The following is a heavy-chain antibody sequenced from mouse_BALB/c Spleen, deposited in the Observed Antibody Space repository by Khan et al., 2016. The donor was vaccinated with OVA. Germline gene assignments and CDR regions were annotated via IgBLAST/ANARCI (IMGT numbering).Heavy chain of an antibody. J-gene: IGHJ2*01. CDR2: IDPANGNT. CDR3: ARINA. V-gene: IGHV14-3*02. CDR1: GFYINDTY. Sequence: VQLQQPGAELVKPGASVTLSCTASGFYINDTYMHWVKQRPAQSLEWIGRIDPANGNTKYDPTLKGKAPITADTSTNQAYLQLSSLTSEDTAGYYGARINAWGQGTTLTVSA.